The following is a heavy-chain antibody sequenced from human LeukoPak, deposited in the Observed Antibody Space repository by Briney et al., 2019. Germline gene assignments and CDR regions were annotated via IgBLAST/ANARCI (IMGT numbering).Heavy chain of an antibody. CDR1: GYTFTSYG. J-gene: IGHJ5*02. CDR2: ISAYNGNT. D-gene: IGHD6-19*01. Sequence: ASVKVSCKASGYTFTSYGISWVRQAPGQGLEWMGWISAYNGNTNYAQKLQGRVTMTTDTSTSTAYMELRSLRSDDTAVYYCARTYSSGWYDVSWFDPWAREPWSPSPQ. V-gene: IGHV1-18*01. CDR3: ARTYSSGWYDVSWFDP.